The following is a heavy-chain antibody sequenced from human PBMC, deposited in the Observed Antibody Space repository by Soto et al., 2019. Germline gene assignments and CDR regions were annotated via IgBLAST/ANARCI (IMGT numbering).Heavy chain of an antibody. D-gene: IGHD4-17*01. V-gene: IGHV1-46*01. CDR2: INPSGGST. CDR3: ASAEMMTTVTTVDYFQH. J-gene: IGHJ1*01. Sequence: ASVKVSCKASGYTFTSYYMHWLRQAPGQGLEWMGIINPSGGSTKYSQKFQGRVTITRDTSASTAYMELSRLRSEDTAVYYCASAEMMTTVTTVDYFQHWGQGTLVTVSS. CDR1: GYTFTSYY.